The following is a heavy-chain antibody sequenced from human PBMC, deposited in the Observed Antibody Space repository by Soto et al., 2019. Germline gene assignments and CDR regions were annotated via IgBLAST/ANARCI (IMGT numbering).Heavy chain of an antibody. J-gene: IGHJ5*02. CDR2: ISHVGTT. CDR3: ARLPTGWPNWVDP. CDR1: GASLSVGPYT. Sequence: SETLSLTCTVSGASLSVGPYTWGWIRQSPERGLEWIGTISHVGTTYYNTSLENRLTISLDTSKKQFTLKLTSVAAADTAVYYCARLPTGWPNWVDPWGQGILVTVSS. V-gene: IGHV4-39*01. D-gene: IGHD6-19*01.